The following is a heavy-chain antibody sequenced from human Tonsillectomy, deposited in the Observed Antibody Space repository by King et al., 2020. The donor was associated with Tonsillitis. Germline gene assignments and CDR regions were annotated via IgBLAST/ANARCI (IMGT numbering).Heavy chain of an antibody. CDR1: GYSFTSYW. CDR3: ARQSIAVVGDVSGFDY. CDR2: IYPGDSDT. Sequence: VQLVQSGAEVKKPGESLKISCKGSGYSFTSYWIGWVRQMPGKGLEWMGIIYPGDSDTRYSPSFQGQVTISADKAISTAYLQWSSLKASDTAMYYCARQSIAVVGDVSGFDYWGQGTLVTVSS. V-gene: IGHV5-51*01. J-gene: IGHJ4*02. D-gene: IGHD6-19*01.